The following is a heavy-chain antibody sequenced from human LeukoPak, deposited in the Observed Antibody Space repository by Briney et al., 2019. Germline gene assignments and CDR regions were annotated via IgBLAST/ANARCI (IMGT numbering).Heavy chain of an antibody. J-gene: IGHJ4*02. CDR3: AKPPVPYSSGWHALDY. D-gene: IGHD6-19*01. Sequence: PGGSLRLSCAASGFTFSSYGMHWVRQAPGKGLEWVAFIRYDGSNKYYADSVKGRFTISRDNSKNTLYLQMNSLSAGDTAVYYCAKPPVPYSSGWHALDYWGQGTLVTVSS. CDR2: IRYDGSNK. CDR1: GFTFSSYG. V-gene: IGHV3-30*02.